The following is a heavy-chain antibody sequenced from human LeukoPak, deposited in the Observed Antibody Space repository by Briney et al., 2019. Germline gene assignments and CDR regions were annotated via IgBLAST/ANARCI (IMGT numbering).Heavy chain of an antibody. CDR1: GFTVSSNS. CDR3: TTYGSGRKFDY. J-gene: IGHJ4*02. Sequence: PGGSLRLSCTVSGFTVSSNSMSWVRQAPGKGLEWVSFIYSDNTHYSDSVKGRFTISRDNSKNTLYLQMNSLKSEDTAVYYCTTYGSGRKFDYWGQGVLVTVSS. D-gene: IGHD3-10*01. CDR2: IYSDNT. V-gene: IGHV3-53*01.